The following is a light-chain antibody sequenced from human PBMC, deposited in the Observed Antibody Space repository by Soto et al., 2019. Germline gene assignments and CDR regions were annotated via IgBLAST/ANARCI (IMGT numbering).Light chain of an antibody. V-gene: IGKV1-27*01. CDR2: AAS. J-gene: IGKJ1*01. CDR3: PKYNSAPWT. Sequence: DIQMTQSPSSLSASVGDRVTITCRASQGISNYLAWYQQKPGKVPKLLIYAASTLQSGVPSRFSGSGSGTDFHLTISSLQPEGVATYYRPKYNSAPWTFGQGTKVEIK. CDR1: QGISNY.